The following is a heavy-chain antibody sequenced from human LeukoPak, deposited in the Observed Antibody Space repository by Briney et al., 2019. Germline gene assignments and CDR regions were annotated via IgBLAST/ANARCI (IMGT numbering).Heavy chain of an antibody. D-gene: IGHD6-19*01. CDR3: ARGSGWPFDY. CDR2: TNSDGSST. Sequence: GGSLRLSCAASGFTFSSYWMHWVRQAPGKGLVWVSRTNSDGSSTSYADSVKGRFTISRDNAKNTLYLQMNSLRAEDTAVYYCARGSGWPFDYWGQGTLVTVSS. CDR1: GFTFSSYW. J-gene: IGHJ4*02. V-gene: IGHV3-74*01.